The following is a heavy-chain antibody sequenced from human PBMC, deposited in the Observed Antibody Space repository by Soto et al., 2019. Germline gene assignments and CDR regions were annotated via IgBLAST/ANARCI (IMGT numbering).Heavy chain of an antibody. V-gene: IGHV1-69*13. CDR1: GGTFSSYA. CDR2: IIPIFGTA. CDR3: ARDTRASRMNYYDSSGYYGVSPRELDY. J-gene: IGHJ4*02. Sequence: SVKVSCKASGGTFSSYAISWVRQAPGQGLEWMGGIIPIFGTANYAQKFQGRVTITADESTSTAYMELSSLRSEDTAVYYCARDTRASRMNYYDSSGYYGVSPRELDYWGQGTLVTVSS. D-gene: IGHD3-22*01.